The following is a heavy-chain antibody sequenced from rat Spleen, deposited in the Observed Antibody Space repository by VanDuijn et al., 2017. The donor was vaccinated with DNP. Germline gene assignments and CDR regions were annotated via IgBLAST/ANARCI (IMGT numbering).Heavy chain of an antibody. CDR2: INKDSSTI. CDR1: GFNFNDYW. Sequence: EVQLVESGGGLVQPGRSLKLSCVASGFNFNDYWMGWVRQAPGKGLEWSGQINKDSSTITYIPSLKDKFTISRDNDQNTLYLQMSKLGSEDTAIYYCARGPNYGGYADYFDYWGQGVMVTVSS. D-gene: IGHD1-11*01. J-gene: IGHJ2*01. V-gene: IGHV4-2*01. CDR3: ARGPNYGGYADYFDY.